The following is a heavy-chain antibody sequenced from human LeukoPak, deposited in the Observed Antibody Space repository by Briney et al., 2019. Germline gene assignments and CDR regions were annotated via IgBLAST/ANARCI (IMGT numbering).Heavy chain of an antibody. V-gene: IGHV4-4*07. Sequence: SETLSLICTVSGGSITSYYWNWIRRPAGKGLEWIGRIYTSGSTKYNPSLKSRVTMSVDTSKNQFSLKLSSVTAADTAVYYCARGRGYYGSGSYSYWGQGTLVTVSS. CDR1: GGSITSYY. CDR3: ARGRGYYGSGSYSY. D-gene: IGHD3-10*01. J-gene: IGHJ4*02. CDR2: IYTSGST.